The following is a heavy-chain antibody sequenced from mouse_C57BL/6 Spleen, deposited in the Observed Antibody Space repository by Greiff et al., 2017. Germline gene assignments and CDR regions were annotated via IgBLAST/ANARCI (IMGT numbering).Heavy chain of an antibody. D-gene: IGHD2-5*01. CDR1: GYTFTSYW. CDR3: ARGSYYSNSYYFDY. CDR2: IHPNSGST. Sequence: QVQLQQPGAELVKPGASVKLSCKASGYTFTSYWMHWVKQRPGQGLAWIGMIHPNSGSTNYNEKFKSKATLTVDKSSSTAYMQLSSLTSEDSAVYYCARGSYYSNSYYFDYWGQGTTLTVSS. J-gene: IGHJ2*01. V-gene: IGHV1-64*01.